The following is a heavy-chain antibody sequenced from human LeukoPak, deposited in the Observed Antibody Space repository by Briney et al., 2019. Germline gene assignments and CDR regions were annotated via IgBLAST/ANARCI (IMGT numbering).Heavy chain of an antibody. CDR2: ISYDGSNR. CDR1: GFTFNYYA. V-gene: IGHV3-30*18. J-gene: IGHJ4*02. CDR3: AKGGSIAAAGYFDF. D-gene: IGHD6-25*01. Sequence: GGSLRLSCAASGFTFNYYAMHWVRQAPGKGLEWVSFISYDGSNRYYADSVKGRFTISRDNSKNTLFLQMNSLRPEDTAVYYCAKGGSIAAAGYFDFWGLGTLVTVSS.